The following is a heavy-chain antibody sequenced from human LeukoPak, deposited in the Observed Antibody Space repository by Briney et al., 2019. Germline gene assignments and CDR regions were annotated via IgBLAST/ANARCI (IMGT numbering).Heavy chain of an antibody. Sequence: SETLSLTGTVSGGSISSYYWSWIRQPPGKGLEWIGYIYYSGSTNYNPSLKSRVTMSVDTSKNQFSLKLSSVTAADTAVYYCARDPGELELLWDWFDPWGQGTLVTVSS. CDR2: IYYSGST. CDR1: GGSISSYY. CDR3: ARDPGELELLWDWFDP. D-gene: IGHD1-26*01. J-gene: IGHJ5*02. V-gene: IGHV4-59*12.